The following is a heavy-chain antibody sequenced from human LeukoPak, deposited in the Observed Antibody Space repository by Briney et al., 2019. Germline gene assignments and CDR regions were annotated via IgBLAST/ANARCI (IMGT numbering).Heavy chain of an antibody. CDR1: GFMFSNYA. Sequence: GGCLRLSCVASGFMFSNYAMAWVRQAPEKGLEWISVIGSGGGGIQYADSVKGRFTISRDNSKNTLYLQMNSLRADDTAVYYCAKYAPPTTVVTRYFDSWGRGTLVTVS. CDR3: AKYAPPTTVVTRYFDS. CDR2: IGSGGGGI. D-gene: IGHD4-23*01. V-gene: IGHV3-23*01. J-gene: IGHJ4*02.